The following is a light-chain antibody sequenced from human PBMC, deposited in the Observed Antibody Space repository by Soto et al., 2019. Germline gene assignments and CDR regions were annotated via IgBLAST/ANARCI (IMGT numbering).Light chain of an antibody. CDR1: QSVSSY. CDR2: GAS. J-gene: IGKJ5*01. CDR3: QQYNSWPPIT. V-gene: IGKV3D-15*01. Sequence: EIVMTHSPATLSFSPGERATLSCRASQSVSSYLAWYQQKPGQAPRLLIYGASSRATGIPDRFSGSGSGTEFTLTISSLQSEDFAVYYCQQYNSWPPITFGQGTRLEIK.